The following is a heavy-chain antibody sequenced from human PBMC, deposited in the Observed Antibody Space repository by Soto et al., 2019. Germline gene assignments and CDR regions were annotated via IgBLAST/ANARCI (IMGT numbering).Heavy chain of an antibody. CDR2: INHVGGT. J-gene: IGHJ5*02. V-gene: IGHV4-34*01. CDR1: GGFLSESY. CDR3: VRIRYQLPSSVLWLDP. D-gene: IGHD3-16*01. Sequence: SETLSLTCAVYGGFLSESYWTWIRQTPGKGLEWIGEINHVGGTNYNPSLKSRVTMSVDTSQNQFSLRLISVTAADTAMYFCVRIRYQLPSSVLWLDPWGQGTPVTVSS.